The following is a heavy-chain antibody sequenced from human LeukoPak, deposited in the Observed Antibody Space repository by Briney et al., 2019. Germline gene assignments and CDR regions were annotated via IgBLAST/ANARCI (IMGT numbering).Heavy chain of an antibody. V-gene: IGHV1-2*06. CDR1: GYTFTGYY. Sequence: RASVKVSCKASGYTFTGYYMHLVRQAPGQGLEWMGRINPNSGGTNCAKKFQGRVTMTRDTSISTAYMELSRLRSADTAVYYCASTQTPGYDFWSGYLDYWGQGTLVTVSS. CDR3: ASTQTPGYDFWSGYLDY. D-gene: IGHD3-3*01. CDR2: INPNSGGT. J-gene: IGHJ4*02.